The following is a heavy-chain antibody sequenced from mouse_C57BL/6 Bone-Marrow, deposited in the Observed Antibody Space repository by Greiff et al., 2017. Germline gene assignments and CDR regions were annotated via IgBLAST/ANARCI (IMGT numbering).Heavy chain of an antibody. CDR1: GYAFSSSW. D-gene: IGHD1-1*01. V-gene: IGHV1-82*01. CDR2: IYPGDGDT. Sequence: VKLVESGPELVKPGASVKISCKASGYAFSSSWMNWVKQRPGKGLEWIGRIYPGDGDTNYNGKFKGKATLTADKSSSTAYMQLSSLTSEDSAVYFCARPATVVDYYAMDYWGQGTSVTVSS. J-gene: IGHJ4*01. CDR3: ARPATVVDYYAMDY.